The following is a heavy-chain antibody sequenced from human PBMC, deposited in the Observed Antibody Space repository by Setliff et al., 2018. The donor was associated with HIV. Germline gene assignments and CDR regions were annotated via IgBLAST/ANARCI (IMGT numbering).Heavy chain of an antibody. CDR1: GYTFTAYY. D-gene: IGHD3-22*01. CDR2: INPNSGGT. J-gene: IGHJ6*03. CDR3: ARAAYYDSRDFSDYYYMDV. Sequence: ASVKVSCKAFGYTFTAYYMHWVRQAPGQGLEWMGWINPNSGGTNYAQKFQGRVTITADESTSTAYMELSGLSSEDTAVYYCARAAYYDSRDFSDYYYMDVWGTG. V-gene: IGHV1-2*02.